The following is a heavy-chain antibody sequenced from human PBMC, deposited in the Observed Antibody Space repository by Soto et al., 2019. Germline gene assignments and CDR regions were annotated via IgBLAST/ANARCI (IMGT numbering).Heavy chain of an antibody. CDR3: ASATSIAVAGKAS. J-gene: IGHJ4*02. Sequence: QVQLVQSGGEVRKPGASVKVSCKASGDTITNYGISWVRQAPGQGLEWMGWISFYNGNTKYAQNRQGRVTLTTDTSTSTAYMELRSLRSDDTAVYYCASATSIAVAGKASWGQGTLVTVSS. D-gene: IGHD6-19*01. CDR1: GDTITNYG. CDR2: ISFYNGNT. V-gene: IGHV1-18*01.